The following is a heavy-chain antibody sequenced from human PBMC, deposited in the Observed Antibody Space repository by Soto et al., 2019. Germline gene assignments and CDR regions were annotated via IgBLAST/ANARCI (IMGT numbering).Heavy chain of an antibody. V-gene: IGHV3-33*01. J-gene: IGHJ6*02. Sequence: PWGSLRLSCAASGFTFSSYSMHWVRQAPGKGREWVAVIWYDGSNKYYADSVKGRFTISRDNSKNTLYLQMNSLRAEDTAVYYCGRGPPYYDLWSGYFAVMDVCGQGNTVTVS. CDR3: GRGPPYYDLWSGYFAVMDV. CDR2: IWYDGSNK. CDR1: GFTFSSYS. D-gene: IGHD3-3*01.